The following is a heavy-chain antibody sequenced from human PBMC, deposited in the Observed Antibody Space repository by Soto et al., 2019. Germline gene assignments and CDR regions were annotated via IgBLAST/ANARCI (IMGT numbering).Heavy chain of an antibody. J-gene: IGHJ4*02. CDR2: IRSKANSYAT. D-gene: IGHD4-4*01. V-gene: IGHV3-73*01. CDR3: TVTTMHYFDY. CDR1: GFTFSGSA. Sequence: EVQLVESGGGLVQPGGSLKLSCAASGFTFSGSAMHWVRQASGKGLEWVGRIRSKANSYATAYAASVKGRFTISRDDSKNTAYLQMNSLKTEDTAVYYCTVTTMHYFDYWGQGTLVTVSS.